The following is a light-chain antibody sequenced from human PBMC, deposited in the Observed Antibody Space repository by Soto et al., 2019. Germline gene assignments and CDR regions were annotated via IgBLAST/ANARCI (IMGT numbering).Light chain of an antibody. V-gene: IGKV3-20*01. Sequence: DIVLTQSPGTLSLSPGERATLSCRASQSVSSSYLAWYQQKPGQAPRLLIYGASSRATGIPDRFSGSGSGTDFPLTITRLEPEDFAVYYCQQYGNSPLTFGGGTKVDIK. CDR3: QQYGNSPLT. J-gene: IGKJ4*01. CDR2: GAS. CDR1: QSVSSSY.